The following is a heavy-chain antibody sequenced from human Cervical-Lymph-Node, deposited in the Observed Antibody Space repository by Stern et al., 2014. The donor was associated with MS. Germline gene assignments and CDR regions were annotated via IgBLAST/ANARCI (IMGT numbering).Heavy chain of an antibody. Sequence: QVQLVQSGAEVKKPGSSLKVSCKASVDTFSRFAFSWVRPTPGQGLEWMGGIIHMSGATNYAQKFHGRVKDTVAESTSTVNMEMTSLRYEDTAVYYCAGTTTAWDNPFHFYGMDVWGQGTTVTVSS. CDR3: AGTTTAWDNPFHFYGMDV. J-gene: IGHJ6*02. V-gene: IGHV1-69*01. D-gene: IGHD1-14*01. CDR1: VDTFSRFA. CDR2: IIHMSGAT.